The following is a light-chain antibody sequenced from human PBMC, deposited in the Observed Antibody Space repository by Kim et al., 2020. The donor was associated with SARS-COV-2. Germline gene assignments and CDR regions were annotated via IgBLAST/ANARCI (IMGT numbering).Light chain of an antibody. CDR2: RNT. CDR3: QVWNSSTVNV. V-gene: IGLV3-9*01. Sequence: ARITGGENSIGNKNWIWYQKKPGQAPVMVIIRNTNRPVGFPEGFFGSNSGNTATLTVRRSQAEDEADYYCQVWNSSTVNVFGGGTQLTVL. J-gene: IGLJ3*02. CDR1: SIGNKN.